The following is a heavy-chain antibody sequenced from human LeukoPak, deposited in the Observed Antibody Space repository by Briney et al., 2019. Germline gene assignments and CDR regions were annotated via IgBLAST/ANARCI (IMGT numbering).Heavy chain of an antibody. CDR3: ASSLGTTTDFDY. J-gene: IGHJ4*02. Sequence: ASQTLSLTCTVSGRSISSGSYYWSWIRQPAGKGLEWIGRIYTSGSTNYNPSLKSRVPISVDTSKNQFSLKLSSVTAADTAVYYCASSLGTTTDFDYWGQGTLSPSPQ. V-gene: IGHV4-61*02. D-gene: IGHD1-14*01. CDR2: IYTSGST. CDR1: GRSISSGSYY.